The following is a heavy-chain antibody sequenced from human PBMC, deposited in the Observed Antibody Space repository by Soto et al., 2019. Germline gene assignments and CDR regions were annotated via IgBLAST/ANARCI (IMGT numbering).Heavy chain of an antibody. CDR2: ISSSRSYI. CDR3: ARYGDHRSRSFDY. Sequence: PGGALRLSCTASRFRFQSDGMHWVRQAPGKGLEWVSSISSSRSYIYSADSVKGRFTIPRDNAKNSLYLQMNSLRAQDPAVYFCARYGDHRSRSFDYWGQGTLVTVSS. D-gene: IGHD4-17*01. V-gene: IGHV3-21*01. J-gene: IGHJ4*02. CDR1: RFRFQSDG.